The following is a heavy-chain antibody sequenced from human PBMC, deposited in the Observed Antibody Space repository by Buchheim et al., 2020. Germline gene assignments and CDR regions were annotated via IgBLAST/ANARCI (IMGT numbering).Heavy chain of an antibody. Sequence: EVQLVESGGDLVQPGGSLRLSCVVSGFKFSDYSMNWVRQAPGKGLEWISYIDSSSRTIYYADSVKGRFTVSRDNAKNSLYLQMNSLTNDDAAVYYCARVVGQVWSQRHLDYWGRGTL. CDR3: ARVVGQVWSQRHLDY. CDR1: GFKFSDYS. J-gene: IGHJ4*02. V-gene: IGHV3-48*02. CDR2: IDSSSRTI. D-gene: IGHD5-18*01.